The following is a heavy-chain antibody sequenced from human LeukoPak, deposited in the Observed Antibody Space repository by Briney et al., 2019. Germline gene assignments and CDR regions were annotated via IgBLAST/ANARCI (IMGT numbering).Heavy chain of an antibody. Sequence: SQTLSLTCAISGDSVSSNSATWNWIRQSPSRGLEWLGRTYYRSTWYNDYAVSVRGRITVNPDTSKNQFSLHLNSVTPEDTAVYYCARRLTQYDCFDPWGQGILVTFSS. CDR2: TYYRSTWYN. CDR1: GDSVSSNSAT. CDR3: ARRLTQYDCFDP. D-gene: IGHD2-2*01. J-gene: IGHJ5*02. V-gene: IGHV6-1*01.